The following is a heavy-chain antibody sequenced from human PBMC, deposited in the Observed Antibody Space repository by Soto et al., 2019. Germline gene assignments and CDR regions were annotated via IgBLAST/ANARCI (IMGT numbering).Heavy chain of an antibody. V-gene: IGHV1-8*01. Sequence: ASVKVSCKASGYTFTSYDIYWVRQATGQGLEWMGWMNPNSGNTGYAQKFQGRVTMTRNTSISTAYMELSSLRSEDTAVYYCARGNTAAAGTGVYGYWGQGTLVTVSS. CDR3: ARGNTAAAGTGVYGY. CDR2: MNPNSGNT. D-gene: IGHD6-13*01. CDR1: GYTFTSYD. J-gene: IGHJ4*02.